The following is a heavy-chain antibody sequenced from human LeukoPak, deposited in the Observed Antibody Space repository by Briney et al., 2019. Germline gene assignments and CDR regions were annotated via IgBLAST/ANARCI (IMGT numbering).Heavy chain of an antibody. J-gene: IGHJ5*02. D-gene: IGHD2-15*01. Sequence: GGSLRLSCAASGFTFSSYSMNWVRQAPGKGLEWVSSISSSSSYIYYADSVKGRFTISRDNAKNSLYLQMNSLRAEDTAVCYCASRYCSGGSCYSGWGAGFDPWGQGTLVTVSS. CDR1: GFTFSSYS. CDR2: ISSSSSYI. CDR3: ASRYCSGGSCYSGWGAGFDP. V-gene: IGHV3-21*01.